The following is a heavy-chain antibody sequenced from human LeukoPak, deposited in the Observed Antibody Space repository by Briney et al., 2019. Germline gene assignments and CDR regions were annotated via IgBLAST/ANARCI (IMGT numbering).Heavy chain of an antibody. V-gene: IGHV3-21*01. Sequence: PGGPLRLSCAASGFTFSSYSMNWVRQAPGKGLEWVSSISSSSSYIYYADSVKGRFTISRDNAKNSLYLQMNSLRAEDTAVYYCARDGRSTYAFDIWGQGTMVTVSS. D-gene: IGHD3-16*01. CDR1: GFTFSSYS. CDR2: ISSSSSYI. CDR3: ARDGRSTYAFDI. J-gene: IGHJ3*02.